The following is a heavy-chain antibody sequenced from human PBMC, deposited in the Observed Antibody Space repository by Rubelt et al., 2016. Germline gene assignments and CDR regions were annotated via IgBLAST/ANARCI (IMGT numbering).Heavy chain of an antibody. Sequence: LEWIGSIYYSGSTYYNPSLKSRVTISVDTSKNQFSLKLSSVTAADTAVYYCAREVGLELRRAGNWFDPWGQGTLVTVSS. CDR2: IYYSGST. V-gene: IGHV4-39*07. J-gene: IGHJ5*02. D-gene: IGHD1-7*01. CDR3: AREVGLELRRAGNWFDP.